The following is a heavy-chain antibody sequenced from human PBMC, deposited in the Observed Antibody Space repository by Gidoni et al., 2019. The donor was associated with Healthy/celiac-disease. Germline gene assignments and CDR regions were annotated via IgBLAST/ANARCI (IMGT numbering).Heavy chain of an antibody. J-gene: IGHJ4*02. V-gene: IGHV3-9*01. D-gene: IGHD4-17*01. CDR3: AKDKRLLATVPSGYFDY. CDR2: ISWNSGSI. Sequence: EVQLVESGGGLVQPGRSLRLSCAASGFTFDDYAMHWVRQAPGKGLEWVSGISWNSGSIGYADSVKGRFTISRDNAKNSLYLQMNSLRAEDTALYYCAKDKRLLATVPSGYFDYWGQGTLVTVSS. CDR1: GFTFDDYA.